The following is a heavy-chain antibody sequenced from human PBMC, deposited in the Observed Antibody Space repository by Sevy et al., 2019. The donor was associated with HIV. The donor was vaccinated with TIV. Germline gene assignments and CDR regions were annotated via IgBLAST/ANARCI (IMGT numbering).Heavy chain of an antibody. Sequence: GGSLRLSCAASGFSFSWYWMSWVRQTPEKGLEWVANIKQDGSEKNYVDSVKGRFTISRDNAKNSLYLQMNSLRVDDTAVYYCAAKGGSPPNDAFDTWGQGTMVTVSS. CDR3: AAKGGSPPNDAFDT. D-gene: IGHD3-10*01. J-gene: IGHJ3*02. CDR2: IKQDGSEK. CDR1: GFSFSWYW. V-gene: IGHV3-7*01.